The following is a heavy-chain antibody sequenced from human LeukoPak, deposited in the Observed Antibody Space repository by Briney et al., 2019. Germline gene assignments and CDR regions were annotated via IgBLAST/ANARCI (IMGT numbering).Heavy chain of an antibody. V-gene: IGHV3-23*01. CDR2: ISPSGDTT. J-gene: IGHJ6*02. Sequence: GGSLRLSCATSGFTFGSHAMSWVRQAPGKGLEWVSSISPSGDTTYYAGSVKGRLTVSRDNSKNTLYLQMDSLRAEDTAMYYCAKKESSGDYGLDVWGQGTTVAVSS. D-gene: IGHD6-25*01. CDR3: AKKESSGDYGLDV. CDR1: GFTFGSHA.